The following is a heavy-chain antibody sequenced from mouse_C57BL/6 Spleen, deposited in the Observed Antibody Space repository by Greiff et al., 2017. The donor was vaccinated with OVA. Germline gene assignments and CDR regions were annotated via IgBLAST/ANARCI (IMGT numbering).Heavy chain of an antibody. CDR2: IYPSDSET. CDR1: GYTFTSYW. CDR3: ARGGFDYDGFDY. J-gene: IGHJ2*01. D-gene: IGHD2-4*01. Sequence: QVQLKQPGAELVRPGSSVKLSCKASGYTFTSYWMDWVKQRPGQGLEWIGNIYPSDSETHYNQKFKDKATLTVDKSSSTAYMQLSSLTSEDSAVYYCARGGFDYDGFDYWGQGTTLTVSS. V-gene: IGHV1-61*01.